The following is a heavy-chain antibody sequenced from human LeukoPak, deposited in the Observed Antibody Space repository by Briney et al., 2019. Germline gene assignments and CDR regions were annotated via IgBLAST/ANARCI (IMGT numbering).Heavy chain of an antibody. Sequence: PGGSLRLSCAASGFTFSSYAMSWVRQAPGKGLEWVSAISGSGGSTYCADSVKGRFTISRDNSKDTLYLQMNSLRAEDTAVYYCARNENSGWGYFDYWGQGTLVTVSS. V-gene: IGHV3-23*01. CDR1: GFTFSSYA. CDR2: ISGSGGST. J-gene: IGHJ4*02. D-gene: IGHD5-12*01. CDR3: ARNENSGWGYFDY.